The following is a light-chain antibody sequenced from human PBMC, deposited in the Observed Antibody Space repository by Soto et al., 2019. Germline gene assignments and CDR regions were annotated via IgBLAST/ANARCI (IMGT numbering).Light chain of an antibody. CDR1: RSFSSSY. CDR2: AAS. J-gene: IGKJ2*01. CDR3: HHYDSSPPYT. V-gene: IGKV3-20*01. Sequence: EIVLTQSPGTLSLSPGERATLSCRASRSFSSSYLAWYQQKVGQAPRLLIYAASTRATGIPDRFSGSGSATDFTLTISRLEPEDSAVYYCHHYDSSPPYTVGQGTKLEIK.